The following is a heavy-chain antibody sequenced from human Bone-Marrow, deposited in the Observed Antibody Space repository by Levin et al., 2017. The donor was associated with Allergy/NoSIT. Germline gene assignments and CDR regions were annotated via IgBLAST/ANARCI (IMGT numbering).Heavy chain of an antibody. V-gene: IGHV1-24*01. CDR3: ATEPAPGLEKYYDTSGLGD. D-gene: IGHD3-22*01. CDR1: GYTLTEFS. J-gene: IGHJ4*02. Sequence: GESLKISCKVSGYTLTEFSMHWVRQAPGQGLEWMGGFDPEDGETIYAQKFQGRVTMTEDTSTDTASMELSSLRSEETAMYYCATEPAPGLEKYYDTSGLGDWGQGTLVTVSS. CDR2: FDPEDGET.